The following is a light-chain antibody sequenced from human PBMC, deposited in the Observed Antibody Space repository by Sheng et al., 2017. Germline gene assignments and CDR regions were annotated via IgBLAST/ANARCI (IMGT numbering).Light chain of an antibody. J-gene: IGLJ1*01. CDR1: SSDVGVIT. CDR3: SSYTSSSAGV. V-gene: IGLV2-14*01. CDR2: DVS. Sequence: QSVLTQPASVSGSPGQSITISCTGTSSDVGVITMSPVPTAPRQAPKLMIYDVSKRPSGVSNRFSGSKSGNTASLTISGLQAEDEADYYCSSYTSSSAGVFGTGTKVTVL.